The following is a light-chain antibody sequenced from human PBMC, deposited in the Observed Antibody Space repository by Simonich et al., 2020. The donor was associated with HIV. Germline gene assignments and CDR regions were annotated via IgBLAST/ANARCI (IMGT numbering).Light chain of an antibody. CDR3: QQYNNWPSPFT. CDR2: GAS. CDR1: QNLASN. Sequence: EIVMTQSPATRSVSPDERATLSCRASQNLASNLAWYQQKPGQAPRLLISGASSRATGIPDRVSGSGFGTEFTLTISSMQSEDFAVYYCQQYNNWPSPFTFGPGTKVDIK. J-gene: IGKJ3*01. V-gene: IGKV3D-15*01.